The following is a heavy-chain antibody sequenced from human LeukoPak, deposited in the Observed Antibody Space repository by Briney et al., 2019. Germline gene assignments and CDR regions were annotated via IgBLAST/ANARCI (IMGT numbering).Heavy chain of an antibody. V-gene: IGHV4-34*01. Sequence: PSETLSLTCAVYGGSFSGYYWSWIRRPPGKGLEWIGEINHSGSTNYNPSLKSRVTISVDTSKNQFSLKLSSVTAADTAVYYCARHRRHDFWSGYYRGDNWFDPWGQGTLVTVSS. D-gene: IGHD3-3*01. CDR2: INHSGST. J-gene: IGHJ5*02. CDR1: GGSFSGYY. CDR3: ARHRRHDFWSGYYRGDNWFDP.